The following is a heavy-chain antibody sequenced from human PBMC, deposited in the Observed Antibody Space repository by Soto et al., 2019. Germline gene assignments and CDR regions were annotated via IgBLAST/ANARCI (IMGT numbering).Heavy chain of an antibody. CDR3: AKDMKWGGMTTIHYFDS. V-gene: IGHV3-9*01. CDR2: ISWNSETI. D-gene: IGHD4-17*01. Sequence: QSGGSMRLSCAASGFTVGDYAMHWVRQAPGKGLEWVSGISWNSETIDYADSVKGRFTISRDNARSSLFLQMNSLRPDDTALYYCAKDMKWGGMTTIHYFDSWGQGTLVTVSS. CDR1: GFTVGDYA. J-gene: IGHJ4*02.